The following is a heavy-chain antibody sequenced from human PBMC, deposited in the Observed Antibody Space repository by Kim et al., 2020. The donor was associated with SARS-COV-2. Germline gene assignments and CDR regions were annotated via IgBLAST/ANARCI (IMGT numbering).Heavy chain of an antibody. CDR1: GGSISSYY. CDR3: ARTGRGGIGLPKYFDY. V-gene: IGHV4-4*07. Sequence: SETLSLTCTVSGGSISSYYWSWIRQPAGKGLEWIGRIYTSGSTNYNPSLKSRVTMSVDTSKNQFSLKLSSVTAADTAVYYCARTGRGGIGLPKYFDYWGQGTLVTVSS. J-gene: IGHJ4*02. D-gene: IGHD1-26*01. CDR2: IYTSGST.